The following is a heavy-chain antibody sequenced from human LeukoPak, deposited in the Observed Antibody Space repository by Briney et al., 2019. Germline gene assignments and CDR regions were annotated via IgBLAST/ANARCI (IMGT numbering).Heavy chain of an antibody. Sequence: GGSLRLSCGASGFTFSSYAMSWVRRAPGKGLEWVSAISGSGGSTYYADSVKGRFTISRDTSKNTLYLQMNSLRVEDTAVYYCAKDRPLNWGYYFDYWGQGTLVTVSS. J-gene: IGHJ4*02. V-gene: IGHV3-23*01. CDR2: ISGSGGST. CDR3: AKDRPLNWGYYFDY. CDR1: GFTFSSYA. D-gene: IGHD7-27*01.